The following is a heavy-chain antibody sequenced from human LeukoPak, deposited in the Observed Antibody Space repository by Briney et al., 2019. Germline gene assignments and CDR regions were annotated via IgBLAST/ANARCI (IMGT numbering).Heavy chain of an antibody. D-gene: IGHD2-21*01. Sequence: AAAKVSCKASGYTFTGYYMHWVRQAPGQGLEWMGWINPNSGGTNYAQNFQGRVTMTRDTSITTGYMELSSLRSDDTAVYYCARASIGVAYLHFDYWGQGTLVTLSS. J-gene: IGHJ4*02. V-gene: IGHV1-2*02. CDR3: ARASIGVAYLHFDY. CDR1: GYTFTGYY. CDR2: INPNSGGT.